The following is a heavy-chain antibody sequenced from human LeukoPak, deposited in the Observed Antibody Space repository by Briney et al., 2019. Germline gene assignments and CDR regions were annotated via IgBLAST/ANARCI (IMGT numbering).Heavy chain of an antibody. CDR1: GFTFSSYA. CDR3: ATNGGNSDEDYYYYYMDV. V-gene: IGHV3-30*04. J-gene: IGHJ6*03. Sequence: GGSLRLSCAASGFTFSSYAMHWVRQAPGKGLEWVAVISYDGSNKYYADSVKGRFTISRDNSKNTLYLQMNSLRAEDTAVYYCATNGGNSDEDYYYYYMDVWGKGTTVTVSS. CDR2: ISYDGSNK. D-gene: IGHD4-23*01.